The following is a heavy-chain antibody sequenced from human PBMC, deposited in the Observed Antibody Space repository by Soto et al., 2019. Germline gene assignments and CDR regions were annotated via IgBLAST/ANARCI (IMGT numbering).Heavy chain of an antibody. CDR3: AKDLKGWLYYDFWSGEGAFDI. CDR2: ISGSGGST. Sequence: GGSLRLSCAASGFTFSSYAMSWVRQAPGKGLEWVSAISGSGGSTYYADSVKGRFTISRDNSKNTLYLQMNSLRAEDTAVYYCAKDLKGWLYYDFWSGEGAFDIWGQGTMVTVSS. D-gene: IGHD3-3*01. CDR1: GFTFSSYA. V-gene: IGHV3-23*01. J-gene: IGHJ3*02.